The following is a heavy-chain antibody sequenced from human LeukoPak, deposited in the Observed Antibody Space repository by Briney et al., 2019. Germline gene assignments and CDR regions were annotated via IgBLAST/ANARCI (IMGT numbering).Heavy chain of an antibody. CDR1: GFTFSSYA. CDR2: ISASASGGIT. V-gene: IGHV3-23*01. CDR3: ARDLRNGVPWFDP. Sequence: GGSLRLSCAASGFTFSSYAMTWVRQAPGKGLEWVSGISASASGGITYYADSVKGRFTISRDNSKNTLYLQMNSLRAEDTAVYYCARDLRNGVPWFDPWGQGTLVTVSS. D-gene: IGHD1-1*01. J-gene: IGHJ5*02.